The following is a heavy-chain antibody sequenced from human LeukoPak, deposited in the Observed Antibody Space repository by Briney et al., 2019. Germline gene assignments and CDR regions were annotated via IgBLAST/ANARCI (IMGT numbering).Heavy chain of an antibody. CDR2: ISSSGST. J-gene: IGHJ4*02. CDR3: ARVGYYGSGSYYRISSLFDY. Sequence: SQTLSLTCTVSGDSISSGDYYWSWIRQPAGKGLEWIGRISSSGSTNYNPSLKSRVTISVDTSKNQFSLKLSSVTAADTAVYYCARVGYYGSGSYYRISSLFDYWGQGTLVTVSS. D-gene: IGHD3-10*01. V-gene: IGHV4-61*02. CDR1: GDSISSGDYY.